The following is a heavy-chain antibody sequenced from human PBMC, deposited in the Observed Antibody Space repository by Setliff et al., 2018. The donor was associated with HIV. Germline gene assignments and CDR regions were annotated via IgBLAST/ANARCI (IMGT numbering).Heavy chain of an antibody. J-gene: IGHJ1*01. CDR1: GGSISNYY. CDR2: IYSTGST. Sequence: PSETLSLTCTVSGGSISNYYWSWIRQPAGKGLEWIGRIYSTGSTNYSPSLKSRVTMSIDTSKNQFSLRLYSVTAADTAVYYCASFDLSTTSSADWGQGALVTVSS. V-gene: IGHV4-4*07. CDR3: ASFDLSTTSSAD. D-gene: IGHD6-6*01.